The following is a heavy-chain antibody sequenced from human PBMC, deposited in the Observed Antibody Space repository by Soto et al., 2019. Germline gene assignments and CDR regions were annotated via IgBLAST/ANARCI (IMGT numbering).Heavy chain of an antibody. D-gene: IGHD3-22*01. Sequence: QVQLVQSGAEVKKPGSSVKVSCKASGGTFSSYAISWVRQAPGQGLEWMGGIIPIFGTANYAQKFQGRVTITADESTSPAYMELSSLRSEDTAVYYCARVGNYYDSSGYLGPGDYWGQGTLVTVSS. V-gene: IGHV1-69*01. CDR3: ARVGNYYDSSGYLGPGDY. CDR2: IIPIFGTA. J-gene: IGHJ4*02. CDR1: GGTFSSYA.